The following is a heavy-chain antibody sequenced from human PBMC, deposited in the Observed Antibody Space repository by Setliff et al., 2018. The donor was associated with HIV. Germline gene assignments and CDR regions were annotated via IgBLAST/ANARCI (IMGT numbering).Heavy chain of an antibody. V-gene: IGHV4-59*08. CDR3: ARQTTSFGELPDY. CDR1: GGSFSSFH. CDR2: IYYSGST. J-gene: IGHJ4*02. D-gene: IGHD3-10*01. Sequence: SETLSLTCTVSGGSFSSFHWSWIRQPPGKGLEWIGYIYYSGSTNYNPSLKSRVTISVDTSKNQISLKLTSVTAADTAVYYCARQTTSFGELPDYWGQGSLVTVSS.